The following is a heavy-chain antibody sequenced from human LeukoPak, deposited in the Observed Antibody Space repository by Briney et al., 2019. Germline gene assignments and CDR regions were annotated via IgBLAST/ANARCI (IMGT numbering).Heavy chain of an antibody. D-gene: IGHD1-26*01. V-gene: IGHV4-59*08. CDR1: DGSIRSYY. CDR3: ARQDTGSYRQFSY. J-gene: IGHJ4*02. Sequence: SETLSLTCTVSDGSIRSYYWSWIRQPPGKGLEWIGYIYYSGTTNYNPSLKSRVTISVDTSKNQFSLKLSSVTAADTAVYYCARQDTGSYRQFSYWGQGALVTVSS. CDR2: IYYSGTT.